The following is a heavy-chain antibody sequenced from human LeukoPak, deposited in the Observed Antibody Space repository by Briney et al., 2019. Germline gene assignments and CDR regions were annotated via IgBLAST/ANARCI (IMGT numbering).Heavy chain of an antibody. V-gene: IGHV3-53*01. D-gene: IGHD5-12*01. CDR1: GFTVSRNY. CDR3: ARDSGYDLRPTLDY. J-gene: IGHJ4*02. CDR2: IYSGGST. Sequence: GGSLRLSCAASGFTVSRNYMSWVRQAPGKGLEWVSVIYSGGSTYYGDSVKGRFTISRDNSKNTLYLQMNSLRAEDSAVYYCARDSGYDLRPTLDYWGQGTLVTVSS.